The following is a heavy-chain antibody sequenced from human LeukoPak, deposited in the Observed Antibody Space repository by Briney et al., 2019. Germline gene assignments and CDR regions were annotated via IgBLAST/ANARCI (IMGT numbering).Heavy chain of an antibody. CDR3: TRATDPSKGMDV. CDR2: IYSGGNT. V-gene: IGHV3-53*01. D-gene: IGHD4-11*01. Sequence: GGSLRLSCAAAEFIVSSNYMTWVRQAPGKGLECVSVIYSGGNTDYADSVKGRFTISRDNSRNTLYLQMNSLRTEDTALYYCTRATDPSKGMDVWGQGTTVTVSS. CDR1: EFIVSSNY. J-gene: IGHJ6*02.